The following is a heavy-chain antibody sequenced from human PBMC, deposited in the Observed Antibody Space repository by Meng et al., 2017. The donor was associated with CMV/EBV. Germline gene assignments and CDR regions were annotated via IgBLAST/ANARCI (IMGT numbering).Heavy chain of an antibody. D-gene: IGHD6-6*01. Sequence: SETLSLTCTISGGSVSSGSYYCSRIRQPPGKGLEWIGYIYYSGSTNYNPSLKSRVTISVDTSKNQFSLKPSSVTAADTAVYYCACYIAAREGNYFDYWGQGTLVTVSS. CDR2: IYYSGST. CDR3: ACYIAAREGNYFDY. CDR1: GGSVSSGSYY. V-gene: IGHV4-61*01. J-gene: IGHJ4*02.